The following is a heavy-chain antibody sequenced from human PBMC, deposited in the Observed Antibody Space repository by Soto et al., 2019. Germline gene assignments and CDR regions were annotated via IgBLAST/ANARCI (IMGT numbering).Heavy chain of an antibody. CDR2: IKHRETT. V-gene: IGHV4-34*01. CDR3: AWVCSGGSSGTFNWFDP. CDR1: GGCICGYS. Sequence: SDLLSPSRAVCGGCICGYSWSWIRQSPGKGLEWIREIKHRETTNDNPSLNSRVTVSVDPSKNQFPLKLCSVAAADTAVYFCAWVCSGGSSGTFNWFDPGCPADPVTFS. D-gene: IGHD2-15*01. J-gene: IGHJ5*02.